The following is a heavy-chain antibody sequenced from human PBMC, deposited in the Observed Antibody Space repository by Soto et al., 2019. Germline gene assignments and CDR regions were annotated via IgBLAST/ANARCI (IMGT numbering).Heavy chain of an antibody. Sequence: DVQLVESGGGLVQPGGSLRLSCAASGFIFSTYSMNWVRQAPGKGLEWVSYISSSSRTIYYADSVKGRFSISRDNAKNSLSLRMNSLRDEDTAVYYCARGAHGWELALPEYCDYWGQGALVTLSS. CDR1: GFIFSTYS. D-gene: IGHD1-26*01. V-gene: IGHV3-48*02. CDR2: ISSSSRTI. J-gene: IGHJ4*02. CDR3: ARGAHGWELALPEYCDY.